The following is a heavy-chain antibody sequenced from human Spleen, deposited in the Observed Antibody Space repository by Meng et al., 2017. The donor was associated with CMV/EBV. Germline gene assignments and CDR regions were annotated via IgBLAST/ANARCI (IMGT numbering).Heavy chain of an antibody. CDR2: INTYGSRT. Sequence: GGSLRLSCAASGFTFSTYWMHWVRQAPGKGLVWVSFINTYGSRTTYADSVKGRFTVSRDNAKNTLYLQMNSLRAEDTAVYYCAKAAEYYYGSGSIGLDAFDIWGQGTMVTVSS. V-gene: IGHV3-74*01. J-gene: IGHJ3*02. CDR3: AKAAEYYYGSGSIGLDAFDI. D-gene: IGHD3-10*01. CDR1: GFTFSTYW.